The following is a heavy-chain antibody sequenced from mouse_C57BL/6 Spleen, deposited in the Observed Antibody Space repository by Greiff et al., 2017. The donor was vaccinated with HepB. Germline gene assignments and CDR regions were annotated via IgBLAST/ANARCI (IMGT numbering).Heavy chain of an antibody. CDR3: ASDGYYYFDY. Sequence: VQLQQSGPGLVKPSQSLSLTCSVTGYSITSGYYWNWIRQFPGNKLEWMGYISYDGSNNYNPSLKNRIAITRDTSKNQFFLKLNSVTTEDTATYYCASDGYYYFDYWGQGTTLTVSS. D-gene: IGHD2-3*01. V-gene: IGHV3-6*01. CDR2: ISYDGSN. CDR1: GYSITSGYY. J-gene: IGHJ2*01.